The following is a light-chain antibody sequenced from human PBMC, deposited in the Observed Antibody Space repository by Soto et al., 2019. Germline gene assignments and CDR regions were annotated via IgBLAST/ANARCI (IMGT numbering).Light chain of an antibody. V-gene: IGKV3-11*01. Sequence: EIVMTQSPATLSVSPGERARLSCGASQSVRNYLAWYQQKPGQAPRLLIYDASNRATGIPARFSGSGSGTDFTLTISSLEPEDFAVYYCQQRSNWPPITFGQGTRLEIK. CDR1: QSVRNY. CDR2: DAS. CDR3: QQRSNWPPIT. J-gene: IGKJ5*01.